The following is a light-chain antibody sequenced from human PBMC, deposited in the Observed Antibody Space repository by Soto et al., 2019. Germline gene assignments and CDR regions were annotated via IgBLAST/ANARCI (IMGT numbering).Light chain of an antibody. CDR1: SSDVGSYNY. V-gene: IGLV2-11*01. CDR3: CSYAGSYTLYV. CDR2: DVS. Sequence: QSVLTQPRSVSGSPGQSVTISCTGTSSDVGSYNYVSWYQQHPGKAPKLMIYDVSQRPSGVPDRFSGSKSGNTASLTISGLQAEDGADYYCCSYAGSYTLYVFGTGTKVTVL. J-gene: IGLJ1*01.